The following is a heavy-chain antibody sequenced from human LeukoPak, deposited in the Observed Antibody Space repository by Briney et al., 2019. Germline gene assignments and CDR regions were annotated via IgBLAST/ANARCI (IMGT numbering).Heavy chain of an antibody. Sequence: GGSLRLSCAASGFTVSFNYMSWVRQAPGKGLEWISVIYSGGSTYYSDSVKGRFTISRDDSKNTLYLQMNSLRAEDTAIYYCARAQWRTYSYYYMDVWGKGTTVTVSS. J-gene: IGHJ6*03. CDR1: GFTVSFNY. CDR3: ARAQWRTYSYYYMDV. V-gene: IGHV3-53*01. D-gene: IGHD6-19*01. CDR2: IYSGGST.